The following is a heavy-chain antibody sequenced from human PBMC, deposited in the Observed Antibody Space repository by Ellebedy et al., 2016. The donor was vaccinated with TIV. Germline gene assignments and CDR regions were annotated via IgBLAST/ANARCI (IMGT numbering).Heavy chain of an antibody. V-gene: IGHV3-23*01. CDR3: AKVRPYDQPFDY. CDR2: ISAGGDST. Sequence: GESLKISXAASGFTFSSYAVSWVRQAPGKGLEWVSVISAGGDSTYYADTVKGRFTISRDNSKNMLYLQMDSLRTEDTAVYYCAKVRPYDQPFDYWGQGTLVTVSS. D-gene: IGHD2-2*01. J-gene: IGHJ4*02. CDR1: GFTFSSYA.